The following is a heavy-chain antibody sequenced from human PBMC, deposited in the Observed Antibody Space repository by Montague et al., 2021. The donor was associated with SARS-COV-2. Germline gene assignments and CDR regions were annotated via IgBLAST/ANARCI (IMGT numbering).Heavy chain of an antibody. CDR3: ARTTTRMLYPVNAFDI. D-gene: IGHD2-15*01. Sequence: CAISGDSVSSNTATWNWIRQSPSRGLEWLGRTYYRSKWYHDYAISLKGRITINPDTSKNQFSLQLSSVAPEDTAVFYCARTTTRMLYPVNAFDIWGQGTRVTVCS. J-gene: IGHJ3*02. V-gene: IGHV6-1*01. CDR2: TYYRSKWYH. CDR1: GDSVSSNTAT.